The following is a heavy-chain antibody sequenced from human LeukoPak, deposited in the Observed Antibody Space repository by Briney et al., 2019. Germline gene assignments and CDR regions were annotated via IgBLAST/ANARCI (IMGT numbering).Heavy chain of an antibody. Sequence: SETLSLTCTVSGGSISSYYWSWIRQPPGKGLEWIGYIYTSGSTNYNPSLKSRVTISVDTSKNQFSLKLSSVTAADTAVYYCARQRGYSYGYAADYWGLGTLVTVSS. V-gene: IGHV4-4*09. CDR1: GGSISSYY. J-gene: IGHJ4*02. D-gene: IGHD5-18*01. CDR2: IYTSGST. CDR3: ARQRGYSYGYAADY.